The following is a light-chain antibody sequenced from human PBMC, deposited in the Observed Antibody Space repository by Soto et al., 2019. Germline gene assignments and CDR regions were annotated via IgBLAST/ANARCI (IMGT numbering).Light chain of an antibody. J-gene: IGKJ4*01. CDR3: QQRYNWPLT. Sequence: EIFLTQSPDTLSLSPGERATLTCRASQSVTNYIAWYQQRPGQAPRLLIYDASNRATGVPARFSGSRSGTDFTLTISSLEPEDFAVYYCQQRYNWPLTFGGGTKVDIK. CDR1: QSVTNY. V-gene: IGKV3-11*01. CDR2: DAS.